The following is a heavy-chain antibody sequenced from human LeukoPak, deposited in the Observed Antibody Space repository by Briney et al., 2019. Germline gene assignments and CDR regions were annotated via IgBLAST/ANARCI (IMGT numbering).Heavy chain of an antibody. CDR2: IWFDGSNK. CDR3: ARVGYNSGWYEY. D-gene: IGHD6-19*01. J-gene: IGHJ4*02. CDR1: GLTFSSYG. V-gene: IGHV3-33*01. Sequence: PGGSLRLSCAASGLTFSSYGMHCVRQAPGKGLEWVAVIWFDGSNKFYADSVKGRFTISRDNSKNTLYLQMNSLRAEDTAVYYCARVGYNSGWYEYWGQGTLVTVSS.